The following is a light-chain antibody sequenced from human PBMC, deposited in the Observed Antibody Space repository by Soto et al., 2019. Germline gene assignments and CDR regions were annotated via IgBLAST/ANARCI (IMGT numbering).Light chain of an antibody. Sequence: DIQMTQSPSSLSASVGDRVTITCRASQSINSYLNWYQHKPGQAPKLLIYGASSLQDGVPLRFSGSVSWTDFTLTITSQQPEDLGTYYCQQCYNNPSVGQRTKVEIK. CDR2: GAS. J-gene: IGKJ1*01. CDR1: QSINSY. CDR3: QQCYNNPS. V-gene: IGKV1-39*01.